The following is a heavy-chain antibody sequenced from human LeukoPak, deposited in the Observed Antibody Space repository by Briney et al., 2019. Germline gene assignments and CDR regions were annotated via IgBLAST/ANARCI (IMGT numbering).Heavy chain of an antibody. CDR1: GFTFSNSY. Sequence: GGSLRLSCAASGFTFSNSYMSWIRQAPGKGLEWISYISSSSGTIIHYADSVKGRFTISRDNAKNSLYLQMNSLRAEDTAVYYCARSYDYIWGSFRTDYYFDYWGQGTLVTVSS. J-gene: IGHJ4*02. V-gene: IGHV3-11*04. CDR2: ISSSSGTII. CDR3: ARSYDYIWGSFRTDYYFDY. D-gene: IGHD3-16*02.